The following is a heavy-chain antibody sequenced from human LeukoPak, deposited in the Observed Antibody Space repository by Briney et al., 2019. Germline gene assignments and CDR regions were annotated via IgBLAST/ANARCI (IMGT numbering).Heavy chain of an antibody. V-gene: IGHV3-66*02. D-gene: IGHD4-17*01. CDR2: IYSGGST. J-gene: IGHJ4*02. CDR1: GFTVSSNY. CDR3: ARDRYGEAVDY. Sequence: GGSLRLSRAASGFTVSSNYMSWVRQAPGKGLEGVSVIYSGGSTYYADSVKGRFTISRDNSKNTLYLQMNSLRAEDTAVYYCARDRYGEAVDYWGQGTLVTVSS.